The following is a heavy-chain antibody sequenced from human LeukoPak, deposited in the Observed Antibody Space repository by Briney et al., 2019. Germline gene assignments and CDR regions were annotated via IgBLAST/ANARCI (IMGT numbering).Heavy chain of an antibody. D-gene: IGHD6-19*01. CDR1: GFTFSGYA. V-gene: IGHV3-23*01. CDR3: AKVLGAVAGTNYFDY. CDR2: ISGSGGST. Sequence: GGSLRLSCAASGFTFSGYAMSWVRQAPGKGLEWVSAISGSGGSTYYADSVKGRFTISRDNSKNTLYLQMNSLRAEDTAVYYCAKVLGAVAGTNYFDYWGQGTLVTVSS. J-gene: IGHJ4*02.